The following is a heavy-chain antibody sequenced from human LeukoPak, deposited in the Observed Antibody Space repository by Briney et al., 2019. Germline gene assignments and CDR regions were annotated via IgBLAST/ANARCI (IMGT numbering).Heavy chain of an antibody. CDR2: ISGSGGST. J-gene: IGHJ4*02. Sequence: GGSLRLSCVASGFTFGKYWMSWVRQAPGKGLEWVSAISGSGGSTYYADSVKGRFTISRDNSKNTLYLQMNSLRAEDTAVYYCAKEPDYRDYFDYWGQGTLVTVSS. CDR1: GFTFGKYW. CDR3: AKEPDYRDYFDY. V-gene: IGHV3-23*01. D-gene: IGHD4-17*01.